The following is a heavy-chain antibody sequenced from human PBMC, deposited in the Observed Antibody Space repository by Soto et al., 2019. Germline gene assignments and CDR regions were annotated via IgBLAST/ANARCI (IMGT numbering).Heavy chain of an antibody. CDR2: IKPGNGDT. CDR3: ARTSGPFDY. Sequence: ASVKVSCKTSGYTFTTYTMHWLRQAPGQRLEWMGWIKPGNGDTKYSQKFQGRITITKDTSASTAYMELRSLTSEDTAVYYCARTSGPFDYWGQGTPVTVSS. CDR1: GYTFTTYT. V-gene: IGHV1-3*01. D-gene: IGHD6-19*01. J-gene: IGHJ4*02.